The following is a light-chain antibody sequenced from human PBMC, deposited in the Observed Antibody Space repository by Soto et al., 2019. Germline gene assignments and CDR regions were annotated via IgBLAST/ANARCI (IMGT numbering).Light chain of an antibody. CDR3: QEYNSRSRT. CDR2: KVS. Sequence: DIQMTQSPSTLTASVGDRVTISCRASQSVSIWLAWYQQKPGKAPRVLIYKVSTLESGVPSRFSGRGSGTEFTLSISSLQPDDSATYYCQEYNSRSRTFGQGTKVXIK. CDR1: QSVSIW. J-gene: IGKJ1*01. V-gene: IGKV1-5*03.